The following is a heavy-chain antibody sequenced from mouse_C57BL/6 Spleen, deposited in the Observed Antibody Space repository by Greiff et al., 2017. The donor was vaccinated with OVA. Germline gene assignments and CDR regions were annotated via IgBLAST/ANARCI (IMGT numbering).Heavy chain of an antibody. CDR1: GFSLSTSGMG. CDR3: ARRGDGYYGWYFDV. CDR2: IYWDDDK. V-gene: IGHV8-12*01. J-gene: IGHJ1*03. Sequence: VKLMESGPGILQSSQTLSLTCSFSGFSLSTSGMGVSWIRQPSGKGLEWLAHIYWDDDKRYNPSLKSRLTISKDTSRNQVFLKITSVDTADTATYYCARRGDGYYGWYFDVWGTGTTVTVSS. D-gene: IGHD2-3*01.